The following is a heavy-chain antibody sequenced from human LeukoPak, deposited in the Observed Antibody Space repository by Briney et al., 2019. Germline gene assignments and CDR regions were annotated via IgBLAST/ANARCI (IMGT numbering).Heavy chain of an antibody. CDR1: GYTFSSYG. Sequence: ASVKVSCKASGYTFSSYGITWVRHAPGQGLEWMGWISAFTGHTNYAQKLQGRVTMTTDTSTSTAYMELRSLRSDDTAVYYCASGGSVTRNWFDPWGQEPWSPSPQ. J-gene: IGHJ5*02. CDR2: ISAFTGHT. V-gene: IGHV1-18*01. CDR3: ASGGSVTRNWFDP. D-gene: IGHD4-17*01.